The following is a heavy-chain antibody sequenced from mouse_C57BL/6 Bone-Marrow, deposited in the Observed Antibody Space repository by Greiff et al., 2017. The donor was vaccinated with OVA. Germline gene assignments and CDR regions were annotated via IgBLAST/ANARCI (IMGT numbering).Heavy chain of an antibody. CDR1: GYTFTSYW. V-gene: IGHV1-69*01. CDR3: ARLDYGRGAY. D-gene: IGHD1-1*01. Sequence: QVQLQQPGAELVKPGASVKVSCKASGYTFTSYWMHWVKQRPGQGLEWIGEIDPSDSYTNYNQKFKGKSTLTVDKSSSTAYMQLSSLTSEDSAVYYCARLDYGRGAYWGQGTLVTVSA. CDR2: IDPSDSYT. J-gene: IGHJ3*01.